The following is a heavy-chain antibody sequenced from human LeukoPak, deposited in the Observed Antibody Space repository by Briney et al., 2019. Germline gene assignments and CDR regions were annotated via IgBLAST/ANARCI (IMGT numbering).Heavy chain of an antibody. V-gene: IGHV3-9*03. CDR2: ISWNSGSI. J-gene: IGHJ1*01. CDR3: AKDSTLAARSGYFHH. D-gene: IGHD6-6*01. CDR1: GFTFSSYA. Sequence: PGGSLRLSCAASGFTFSSYAMSWVRQAPGKGLEWVSGISWNSGSIDYADSVKGRFTISRDNAKNSLYLQMNSLRAEDMALYYCAKDSTLAARSGYFHHWGQGTLVTVSS.